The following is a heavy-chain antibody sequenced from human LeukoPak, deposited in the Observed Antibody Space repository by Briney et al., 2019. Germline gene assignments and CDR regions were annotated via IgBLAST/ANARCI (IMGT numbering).Heavy chain of an antibody. D-gene: IGHD6-13*01. J-gene: IGHJ6*02. CDR3: AREFIAAAGTNYYYGMDV. CDR2: TNAGNGNT. V-gene: IGHV1-3*01. CDR1: GYTFTSYA. Sequence: ASVKVSCKASGYTFTSYAMHWVRQAPGQRLEWMGWTNAGNGNTKYSQKFQGRVTITRDTSASTAYMELSSLRSEDTAVYYCAREFIAAAGTNYYYGMDVWGQGTTVTVSS.